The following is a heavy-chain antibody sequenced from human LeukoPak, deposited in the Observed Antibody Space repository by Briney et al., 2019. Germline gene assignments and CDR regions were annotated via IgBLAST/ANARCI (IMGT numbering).Heavy chain of an antibody. Sequence: GGSLRLSCAASGFTFSSYSMNWVRQAPGKGLEWVSSISSSSSYIYYADSVKGRFTISRDNAKNSLYLQMNSLRAEDTAVYYCARDLQGKHAFDIWGQGTMVTVSS. V-gene: IGHV3-21*01. J-gene: IGHJ3*02. CDR3: ARDLQGKHAFDI. CDR1: GFTFSSYS. CDR2: ISSSSSYI.